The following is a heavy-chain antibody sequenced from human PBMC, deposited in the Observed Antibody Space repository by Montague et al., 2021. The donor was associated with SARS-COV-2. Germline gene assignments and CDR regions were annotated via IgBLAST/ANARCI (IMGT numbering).Heavy chain of an antibody. CDR1: GGSISVSSYY. V-gene: IGHV4-39*07. D-gene: IGHD1-1*01. CDR2: IYYGGTA. J-gene: IGHJ1*01. CDR3: ASSPLRTSGANWYDKYFQH. Sequence: LSLTYTVSGGSISVSSYYWVWIRQPPGKGLEWIGSIYYGGTADYNPSLKSRVTISVDASNNQFSLKLTSLTAADTAVYSCASSPLRTSGANWYDKYFQHWGQGTRVTVSS.